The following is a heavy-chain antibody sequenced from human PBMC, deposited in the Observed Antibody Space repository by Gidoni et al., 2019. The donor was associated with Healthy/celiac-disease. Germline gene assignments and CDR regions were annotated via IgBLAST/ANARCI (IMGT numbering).Heavy chain of an antibody. CDR3: ARGPPLNLSTSYSSSWYFDY. CDR2: INHSGST. Sequence: YGGYYWSWIRQPPGKGLEWIGEINHSGSTNYNPSLKSRVTISVDTSKNQFSLKLSSVTAADTAVYYCARGPPLNLSTSYSSSWYFDYWGQGTLVTVSS. V-gene: IGHV4-34*01. D-gene: IGHD6-13*01. CDR1: YGGYY. J-gene: IGHJ4*02.